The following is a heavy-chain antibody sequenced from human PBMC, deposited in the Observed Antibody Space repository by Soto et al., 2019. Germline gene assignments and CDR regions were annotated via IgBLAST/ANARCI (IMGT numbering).Heavy chain of an antibody. J-gene: IGHJ4*02. V-gene: IGHV1-69*06. CDR2: VIPMYDSV. CDR1: GGTFSSYA. D-gene: IGHD1-26*01. CDR3: ASWRSYSGSYCFDY. Sequence: SVKFSCKASGGTFSSYAIIWVRQAPGRGLEWMGQVIPMYDSVNYAESFQGRVTITADKSTNIAYMELSSLRSEDTALYFCASWRSYSGSYCFDYWGQGTLVTVAS.